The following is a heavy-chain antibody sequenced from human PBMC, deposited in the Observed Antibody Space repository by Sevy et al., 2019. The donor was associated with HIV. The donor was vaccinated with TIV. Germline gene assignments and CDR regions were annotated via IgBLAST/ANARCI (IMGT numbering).Heavy chain of an antibody. D-gene: IGHD1-26*01. CDR1: GYSFSTYW. Sequence: GESLKISCKGSGYSFSTYWIAWVRQMPGKGLEWVGIIFPDYSDNRYSPSYQGQVTISADNSIGTAYLQWSSLKAWVTATYYCARARGMPDYYYGMDVWGQGTTVTVSS. J-gene: IGHJ6*02. CDR3: ARARGMPDYYYGMDV. CDR2: IFPDYSDN. V-gene: IGHV5-51*01.